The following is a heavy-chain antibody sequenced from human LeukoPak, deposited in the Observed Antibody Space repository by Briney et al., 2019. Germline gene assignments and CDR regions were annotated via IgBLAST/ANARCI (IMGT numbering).Heavy chain of an antibody. Sequence: GGSLRLSCAASGFTFSNAWMSWGRQAPGKGLEWVGRIKSKTDGGTTDYAAPVKGRFTISRDDSKNTLYLQMNSLKTEDTAVYYCTRDRYYDFWSGYYRAFGIWGQGTMVTVSS. D-gene: IGHD3-3*01. CDR3: TRDRYYDFWSGYYRAFGI. J-gene: IGHJ3*02. CDR1: GFTFSNAW. V-gene: IGHV3-15*01. CDR2: IKSKTDGGTT.